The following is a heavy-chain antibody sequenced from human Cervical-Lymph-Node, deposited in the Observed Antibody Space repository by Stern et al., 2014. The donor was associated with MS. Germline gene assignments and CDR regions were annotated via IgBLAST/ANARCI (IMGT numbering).Heavy chain of an antibody. V-gene: IGHV4-59*01. CDR3: AREGAHFDILTGRYSGMDV. J-gene: IGHJ6*02. Sequence: VQLVESGPGLVKPSVTLSLTCTVPGDSISSYYWCWIRQPPGQGLVWIGDIHYTGSINYNPSLTRRVTISVDTSKNQFSLKVSSVTAADTAVYSCAREGAHFDILTGRYSGMDVGGQGTKVTVS. D-gene: IGHD3-9*01. CDR2: IHYTGSI. CDR1: GDSISSYY.